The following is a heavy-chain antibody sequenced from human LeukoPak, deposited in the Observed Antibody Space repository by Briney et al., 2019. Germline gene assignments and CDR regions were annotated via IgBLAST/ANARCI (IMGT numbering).Heavy chain of an antibody. CDR2: IYTSGST. D-gene: IGHD6-13*01. CDR3: ARSSSWYSGWFDP. J-gene: IGHJ5*02. CDR1: GGSISSGSYY. Sequence: SQTLSLTCTVSGGSISSGSYYWSWIRQPAGKGLEWIGRIYTSGSTNYNPSLKSRVTMSVDTSKNQFSLKLSSVTAADTAVYYCARSSSWYSGWFDPWGQGTLVTVSS. V-gene: IGHV4-61*02.